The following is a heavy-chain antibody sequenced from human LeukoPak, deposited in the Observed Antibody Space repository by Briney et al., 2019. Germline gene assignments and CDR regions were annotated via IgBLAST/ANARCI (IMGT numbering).Heavy chain of an antibody. CDR2: VSDDGAKT. CDR3: VKEERGYSYWDY. CDR1: GFTFSNCA. V-gene: IGHV3-23*01. J-gene: IGHJ4*02. Sequence: GGSLRLSCAASGFTFSNCAMSWVRQPPGKGLEWVSAVSDDGAKTWYADSVKGRFTISRDNSKNTVSLQMTNLRADDTARYYCVKEERGYSYWDYWGQGTLVTVSS. D-gene: IGHD5-18*01.